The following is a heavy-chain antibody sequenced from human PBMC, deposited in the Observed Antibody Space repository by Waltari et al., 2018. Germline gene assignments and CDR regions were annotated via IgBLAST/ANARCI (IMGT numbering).Heavy chain of an antibody. CDR2: ISGSGVRT. Sequence: EVQLLESGGGLVQPGGSLRLSCAASGFTFSSYAMTWVRQAPGKGLEWVYAISGSGVRTYYADSVKGRFTISRDNSRATQYLQRNSLGGEETAVYYCAKESRLTVGGAFDIWGQGTMVTVSS. J-gene: IGHJ3*02. CDR1: GFTFSSYA. V-gene: IGHV3-23*01. CDR3: AKESRLTVGGAFDI. D-gene: IGHD3-16*01.